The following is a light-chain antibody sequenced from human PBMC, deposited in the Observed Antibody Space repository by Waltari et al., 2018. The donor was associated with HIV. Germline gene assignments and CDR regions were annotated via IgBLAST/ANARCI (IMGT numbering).Light chain of an antibody. CDR1: QRVLYSSNTKNY. CDR3: QQYFSTPGYT. J-gene: IGKJ2*01. CDR2: WAS. Sequence: DIVMTQSPDSLAVSLGERATINFTSRQRVLYSSNTKNYLAWYQQKPGQPPKLFIYWASTRESGVPDRFSGSGSGTDFTLTISSLQAEDVAVYYCQQYFSTPGYTFGQGTKLEI. V-gene: IGKV4-1*01.